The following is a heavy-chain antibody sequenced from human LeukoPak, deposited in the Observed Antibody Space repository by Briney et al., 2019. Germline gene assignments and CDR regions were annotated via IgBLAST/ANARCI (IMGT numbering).Heavy chain of an antibody. CDR2: INQDGSER. CDR1: GFMFSSYW. D-gene: IGHD2-8*01. Sequence: PGGSLRLSCAASGFMFSSYWMTWVRQAPGKGLEWAANINQDGSERYHVDSVKGRFTISRDNAKNSLYLQMNSLRAEDTDVYYCARVYCTNGVCHLDYWGQGPLVTVSS. CDR3: ARVYCTNGVCHLDY. J-gene: IGHJ4*02. V-gene: IGHV3-7*01.